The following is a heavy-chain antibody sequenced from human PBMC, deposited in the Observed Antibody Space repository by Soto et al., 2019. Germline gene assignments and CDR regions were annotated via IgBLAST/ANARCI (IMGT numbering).Heavy chain of an antibody. D-gene: IGHD5-12*01. V-gene: IGHV1-24*01. J-gene: IGHJ4*02. CDR3: AIHQGDGYNTNFDY. CDR1: GYTLTELS. Sequence: ASVKVSCKVSGYTLTELSMHWVRQAPGKGLEWMGGFDPEDGETIYAQKFQGRVTMTEDTSTDTAYLQWRSLKASDTAIYYCAIHQGDGYNTNFDYWGQGTLVTVS. CDR2: FDPEDGET.